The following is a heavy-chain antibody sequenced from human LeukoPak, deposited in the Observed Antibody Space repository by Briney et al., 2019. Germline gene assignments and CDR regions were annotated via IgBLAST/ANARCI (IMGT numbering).Heavy chain of an antibody. D-gene: IGHD3-3*01. Sequence: KPSETLSLTCTVSGGSISSSYWSWIRQPPGKGLEWIGYIYYSGSTNYIPSLKSRVTISVDTSKNQFSLKLSSVPAADTAVYYCARHSLGVVSNYYYYYGIDVWGQGTTVTVSS. V-gene: IGHV4-59*08. CDR3: ARHSLGVVSNYYYYYGIDV. J-gene: IGHJ6*02. CDR1: GGSISSSY. CDR2: IYYSGST.